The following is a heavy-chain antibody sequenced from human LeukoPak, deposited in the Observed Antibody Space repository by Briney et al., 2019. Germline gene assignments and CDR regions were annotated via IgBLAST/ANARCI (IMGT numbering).Heavy chain of an antibody. CDR3: AKGGDYHDSSGYLPAHFDY. Sequence: GGSLRLSCAASGFTFSSYAMSWVRQAPGKGLEWVSAISGSGGSTYYADSVKGRFTISRDNSKNTLYLQMNSLRAEDTAVYYCAKGGDYHDSSGYLPAHFDYWGQGTLVTVSS. J-gene: IGHJ4*02. V-gene: IGHV3-23*01. CDR1: GFTFSSYA. D-gene: IGHD3-22*01. CDR2: ISGSGGST.